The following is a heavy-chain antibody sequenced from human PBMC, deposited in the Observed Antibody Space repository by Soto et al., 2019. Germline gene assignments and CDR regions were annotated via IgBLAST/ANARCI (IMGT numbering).Heavy chain of an antibody. CDR2: ISAYNGNT. J-gene: IGHJ6*02. CDR3: ARDRDIVVVPAAISNYYYGMDV. D-gene: IGHD2-2*02. CDR1: GYTFTSYG. Sequence: AAVKVSCKASGYTFTSYGISWGRQAPGQGLEWMGWISAYNGNTNYAQKLQGRVTMTTDTSTSTAYMELRRLRSDDKAVYYCARDRDIVVVPAAISNYYYGMDVWGQATTVTVS. V-gene: IGHV1-18*04.